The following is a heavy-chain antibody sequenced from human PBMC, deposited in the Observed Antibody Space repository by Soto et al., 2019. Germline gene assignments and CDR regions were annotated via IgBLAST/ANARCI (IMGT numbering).Heavy chain of an antibody. CDR3: ARDPRITIFRDYYYYGMDV. V-gene: IGHV3-74*01. J-gene: IGHJ6*02. D-gene: IGHD3-3*01. Sequence: EESLRLSCAASGFTFSSYWMHWVRQAPGKGLMWVSRINSDGSSTSYADSVKGRFTISRDNAKNTLYLQMNSLRAEDTAVYYCARDPRITIFRDYYYYGMDVWGQGTTVTVSS. CDR1: GFTFSSYW. CDR2: INSDGSST.